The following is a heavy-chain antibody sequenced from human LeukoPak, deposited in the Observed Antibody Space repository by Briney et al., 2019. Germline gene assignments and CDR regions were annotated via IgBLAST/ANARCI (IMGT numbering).Heavy chain of an antibody. Sequence: GGSLRLSCAASGFTFSSYNMNWVRQAPGKGLEWVSFVSSSSSYIYYSDSVKGRFTISRDNAMNSLYLQMNSLRAEDTAVYYCAREIPVTPLCFDYWGQGTLVTVSS. CDR3: AREIPVTPLCFDY. D-gene: IGHD2-21*01. CDR1: GFTFSSYN. J-gene: IGHJ4*02. CDR2: VSSSSSYI. V-gene: IGHV3-21*01.